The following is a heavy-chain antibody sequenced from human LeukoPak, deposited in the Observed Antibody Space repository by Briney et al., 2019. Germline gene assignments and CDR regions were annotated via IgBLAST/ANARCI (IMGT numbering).Heavy chain of an antibody. D-gene: IGHD5-12*01. J-gene: IGHJ3*02. V-gene: IGHV3-30*02. CDR1: GFTFSSYG. CDR3: ARDLSGYDGDDAFDI. Sequence: HPGGSLRLSCAASGFTFSSYGMHWVRQAPGKGLEWVAFIRYDGSNKYYADSVKGRFTISRDNSKNTLYLQMNSLRAEDTAVYYCARDLSGYDGDDAFDIWGQGTMVTVSS. CDR2: IRYDGSNK.